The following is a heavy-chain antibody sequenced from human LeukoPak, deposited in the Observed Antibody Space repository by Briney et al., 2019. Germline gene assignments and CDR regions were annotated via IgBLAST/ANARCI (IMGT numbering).Heavy chain of an antibody. J-gene: IGHJ4*02. D-gene: IGHD5-18*01. CDR3: ARDRDTSFDY. CDR2: IYYSGST. Sequence: TSETLSLTCTVSGGSISSYYWSWLRQPPGKGLEWIGYIYYSGSTNYNPSLKSRVTISVDTSKNQFSLKLSSVTAADTAVYYCARDRDTSFDYWGQGTLVTVSS. CDR1: GGSISSYY. V-gene: IGHV4-59*01.